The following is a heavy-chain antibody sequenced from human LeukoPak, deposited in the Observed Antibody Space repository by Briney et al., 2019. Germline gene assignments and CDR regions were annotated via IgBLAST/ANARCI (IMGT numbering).Heavy chain of an antibody. D-gene: IGHD6-19*01. V-gene: IGHV4-61*10. J-gene: IGHJ4*02. CDR1: GGSISSGSYY. CDR3: VRLYSSGWLLFDY. Sequence: SETLSLTCTVSGGSISSGSYYWSWIRQPAGKGLEWIGYIYYSGSTNYNPSLKSRVTISVDTSKNQFSLKLSSVTAADTAVYYCVRLYSSGWLLFDYWGQGTLVTVSS. CDR2: IYYSGST.